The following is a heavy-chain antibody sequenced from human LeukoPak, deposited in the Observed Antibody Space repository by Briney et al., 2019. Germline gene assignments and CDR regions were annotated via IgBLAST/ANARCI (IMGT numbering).Heavy chain of an antibody. CDR2: ISSGSSQI. D-gene: IGHD2-2*01. V-gene: IGHV3-21*01. Sequence: PGGSLRLSCAASGFTFSSYSMNWVRQAPGKGLERVSAISSGSSQIYYADSVRGRFTISRDNAKNSLYLQMNSLTAEDTAVYYCARDPRVVVPAYYSYYYMDVWGKGTTVTVSS. J-gene: IGHJ6*03. CDR1: GFTFSSYS. CDR3: ARDPRVVVPAYYSYYYMDV.